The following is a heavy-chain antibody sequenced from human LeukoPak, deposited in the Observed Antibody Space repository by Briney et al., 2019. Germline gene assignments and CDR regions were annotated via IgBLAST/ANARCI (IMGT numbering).Heavy chain of an antibody. CDR3: AKVTKVVVAATPIDY. D-gene: IGHD2-15*01. V-gene: IGHV3-23*01. Sequence: GGSLRLSCAASGFTFSSYAMSWVRQAPGKGLEWVSAISGSGGSTYYADSVKGRFTISRDNSKNTLYLQMNSQRAEDTAVYYCAKVTKVVVAATPIDYWGQGTLVTVSS. CDR1: GFTFSSYA. J-gene: IGHJ4*02. CDR2: ISGSGGST.